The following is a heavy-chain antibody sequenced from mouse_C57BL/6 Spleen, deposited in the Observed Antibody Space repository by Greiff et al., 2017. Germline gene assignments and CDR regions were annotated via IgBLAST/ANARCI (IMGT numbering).Heavy chain of an antibody. D-gene: IGHD2-3*01. CDR1: GYTFTSYW. J-gene: IGHJ2*01. CDR3: ARPRAYDGYYDY. V-gene: IGHV1-59*01. Sequence: QVQLQQPGAELVRPGTSVKLSCKASGYTFTSYWMHWVKQRPGQGLEWIGVIDPSDSYTNYKQKFKGTATLTVDTSSSTAYMQLSSLTSEDSAVAYCARPRAYDGYYDYWGQGTTLTVSS. CDR2: IDPSDSYT.